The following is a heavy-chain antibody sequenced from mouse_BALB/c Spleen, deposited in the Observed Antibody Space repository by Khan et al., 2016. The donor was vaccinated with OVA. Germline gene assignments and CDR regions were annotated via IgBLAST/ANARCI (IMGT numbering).Heavy chain of an antibody. J-gene: IGHJ3*01. CDR3: ARGSCSFSACFAY. CDR1: GFTFSDYY. V-gene: IGHV5-4*02. D-gene: IGHD1-1*01. CDR2: ISDGGSYN. Sequence: EVELVESGGGLVKPGGSLKLSCAASGFTFSDYYMYWVRQTPEKRLEWVATISDGGSYNYYPDSVKGRFTISRDNAKNNLYLQLSSLKSEDTARYYCARGSCSFSACFAYWGQGTLVTVSA.